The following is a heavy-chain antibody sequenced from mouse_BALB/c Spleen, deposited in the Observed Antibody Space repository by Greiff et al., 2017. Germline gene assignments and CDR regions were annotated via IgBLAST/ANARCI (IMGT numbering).Heavy chain of an antibody. J-gene: IGHJ4*01. V-gene: IGHV1-87*01. CDR3: ARSPDGYYDAMDY. Sequence: QVQLQQSGAELARPGASVKLSCKASGYTFTSYWMQWVKQRPGQGLEWIGAIYPGDGDTRYTQKFKDKATLTADKSSSTAYMQLSSLTSEDSAVYYCARSPDGYYDAMDYWGQGTSVTVSS. CDR1: GYTFTSYW. D-gene: IGHD2-3*01. CDR2: IYPGDGDT.